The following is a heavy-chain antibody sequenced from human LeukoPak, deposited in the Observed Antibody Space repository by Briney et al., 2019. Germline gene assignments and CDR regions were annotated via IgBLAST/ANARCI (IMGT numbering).Heavy chain of an antibody. Sequence: GGSLRLSCAASGFTFDGYAMHWVRQAPGKGLEWVSGISWNSGSIGYADSVKGRFTISRDNAKNSLYLQMNSLRAEDTALYYCAKGGIAAAGYIRHWGQGTLVTVSS. J-gene: IGHJ1*01. D-gene: IGHD6-13*01. V-gene: IGHV3-9*01. CDR1: GFTFDGYA. CDR3: AKGGIAAAGYIRH. CDR2: ISWNSGSI.